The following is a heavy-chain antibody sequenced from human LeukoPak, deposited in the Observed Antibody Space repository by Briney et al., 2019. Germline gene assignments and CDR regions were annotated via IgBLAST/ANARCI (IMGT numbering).Heavy chain of an antibody. J-gene: IGHJ6*02. CDR3: ARRRFDYGMDV. V-gene: IGHV4-34*01. Sequence: KPSETLSLTCAVYGGSFSGYYWSWIRQPPGKGLEWIGEINHSGSTNYNPSLKSRVTISVDTSKNQFSLKLSSVTAADTAVYYCARRRFDYGMDVWGQGTTVTDSS. D-gene: IGHD3-16*01. CDR2: INHSGST. CDR1: GGSFSGYY.